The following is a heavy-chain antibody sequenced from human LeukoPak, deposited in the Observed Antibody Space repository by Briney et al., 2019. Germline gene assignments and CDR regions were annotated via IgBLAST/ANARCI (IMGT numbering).Heavy chain of an antibody. J-gene: IGHJ5*02. V-gene: IGHV3-48*03. CDR3: ATKLPRIAAAGTWFDP. Sequence: PGGSLRLSCAASGFTFSSYEMNWVRQAPGKGLEGGSYISSSGSTIYYADSVKGRVTISRDNAKNSLYLQMNSLRAEDAAVYYCATKLPRIAAAGTWFDPWGQGTLVTVSS. CDR2: ISSSGSTI. CDR1: GFTFSSYE. D-gene: IGHD6-13*01.